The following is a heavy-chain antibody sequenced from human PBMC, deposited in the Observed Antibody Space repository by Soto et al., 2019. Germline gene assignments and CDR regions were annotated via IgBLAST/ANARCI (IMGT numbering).Heavy chain of an antibody. CDR2: ISGSGGST. CDR1: GFTFSSYA. D-gene: IGHD3-10*01. V-gene: IGHV3-23*01. J-gene: IGHJ3*02. CDR3: APRKSGSFNIGAFDI. Sequence: PGGSLRLSCAASGFTFSSYAMSWVRQAPGKGLEWVSAISGSGGSTYYADSVKGRFTISRDNSKNTLYLQMNSLRAEDTAVYYCAPRKSGSFNIGAFDIWGQGTMVTVSS.